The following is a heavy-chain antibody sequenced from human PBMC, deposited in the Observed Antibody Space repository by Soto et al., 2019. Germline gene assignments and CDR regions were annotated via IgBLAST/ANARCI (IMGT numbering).Heavy chain of an antibody. Sequence: SVKVSCKASGGTFSSYTISWVRQAPGQGLEWMGRIIPILGIANYAQKFQGRVTITADKSTSTAYMELSSLRSEDTAVYYCARDQSPNSSGWYYWGQGTLVTVSS. V-gene: IGHV1-69*04. CDR2: IIPILGIA. CDR1: GGTFSSYT. CDR3: ARDQSPNSSGWYY. D-gene: IGHD6-19*01. J-gene: IGHJ4*02.